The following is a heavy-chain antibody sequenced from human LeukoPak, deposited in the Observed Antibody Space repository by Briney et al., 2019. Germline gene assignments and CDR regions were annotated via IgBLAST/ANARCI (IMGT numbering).Heavy chain of an antibody. J-gene: IGHJ4*02. CDR3: ARAPTPIIAVAGSFDY. CDR2: TYYRSKWYN. D-gene: IGHD6-19*01. CDR1: GDSVSNNSAA. Sequence: SQTLSLTCAISGDSVSNNSAAWNWIRQSPSRGLEWLGRTYYRSKWYNDYAVSVKSRITINPDTSKNQFSLQVNSVTPEDTAVYYCARAPTPIIAVAGSFDYWGQGTLVIVSS. V-gene: IGHV6-1*01.